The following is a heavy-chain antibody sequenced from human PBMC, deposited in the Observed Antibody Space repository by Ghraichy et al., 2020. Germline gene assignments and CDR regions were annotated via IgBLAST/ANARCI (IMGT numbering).Heavy chain of an antibody. CDR1: GYTFTSYG. J-gene: IGHJ6*02. V-gene: IGHV1-18*01. Sequence: ASVKVSCKASGYTFTSYGISWVRQAPGQGLEWMGWISAYNGNTNYAQKLQGRVTMTTDTSTSTAYMELRSLRSDDTAVYYCARGYSSGWYESYYYYYYGMDVWGQGTTVTVSS. CDR2: ISAYNGNT. D-gene: IGHD6-19*01. CDR3: ARGYSSGWYESYYYYYYGMDV.